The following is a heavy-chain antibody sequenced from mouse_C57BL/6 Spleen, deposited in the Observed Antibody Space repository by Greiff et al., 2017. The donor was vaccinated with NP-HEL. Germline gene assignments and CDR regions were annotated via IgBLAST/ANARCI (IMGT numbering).Heavy chain of an antibody. CDR1: GYTFTSYW. V-gene: IGHV1-61*01. D-gene: IGHD3-2*02. J-gene: IGHJ4*01. Sequence: QVQLQQPGAELVRPGSSVKLSCKASGYTFTSYWMDWVKQRPGQGLEWIGNIYPSDSETHYNQKFKDKATLTVDKSSSTAYMQLSSLTSEDSAVYYCARGAQATVYAMDYWGQGTSVTVSS. CDR3: ARGAQATVYAMDY. CDR2: IYPSDSET.